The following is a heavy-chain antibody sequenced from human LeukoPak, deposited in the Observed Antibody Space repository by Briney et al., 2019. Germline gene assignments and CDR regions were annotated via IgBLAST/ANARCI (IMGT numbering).Heavy chain of an antibody. CDR1: GYTFTGYY. Sequence: ASVKVSCKASGYTFTGYYMHWVRQAPGQGLEWMGWINPNSGGTNYAQKFQGRVTMTRDTSISTAYMELSRLRSDDTAVYYCARDPAPYSGSYLDAFDIWGQGTMVTVSS. V-gene: IGHV1-2*02. D-gene: IGHD1-26*01. CDR2: INPNSGGT. CDR3: ARDPAPYSGSYLDAFDI. J-gene: IGHJ3*02.